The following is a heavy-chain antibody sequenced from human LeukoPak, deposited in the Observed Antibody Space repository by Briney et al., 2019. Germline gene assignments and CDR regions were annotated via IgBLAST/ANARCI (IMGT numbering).Heavy chain of an antibody. D-gene: IGHD6-19*01. CDR3: ARAAEAYSSGWYLDNWFDP. CDR2: IYYSGST. Sequence: SETLFLTCTFSGGSISSGGYYWNWIRQHPGKGLEGIGYIYYSGSTYYNPSLKSRVTISVDTSKNQFSLKLSSVTAVDTAVYYCARAAEAYSSGWYLDNWFDPWGQGTLVTVSS. CDR1: GGSISSGGYY. V-gene: IGHV4-31*03. J-gene: IGHJ5*02.